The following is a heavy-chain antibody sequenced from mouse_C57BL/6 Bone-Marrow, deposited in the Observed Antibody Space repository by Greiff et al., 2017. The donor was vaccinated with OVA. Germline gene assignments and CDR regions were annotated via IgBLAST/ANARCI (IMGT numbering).Heavy chain of an antibody. D-gene: IGHD2-4*01. J-gene: IGHJ2*01. V-gene: IGHV6-3*01. CDR3: TAGDYDYFDY. CDR1: GFTFSNYW. CDR2: IRLKSDNYAT. Sequence: EVQVVESGGGLVQPGGSMKLSCVASGFTFSNYWMNWVRQSPEKGLEWVAQIRLKSDNYATHYAESVKGRFTISRDDSKSSVYLQMNNLRAEDTGIYYCTAGDYDYFDYWGQGTTLTVSS.